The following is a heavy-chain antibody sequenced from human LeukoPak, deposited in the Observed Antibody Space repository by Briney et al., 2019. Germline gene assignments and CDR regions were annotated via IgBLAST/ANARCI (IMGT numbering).Heavy chain of an antibody. J-gene: IGHJ4*02. CDR3: AGYGRRAVAGTN. CDR1: GFTFSYY. V-gene: IGHV4-39*07. CDR2: IYYSGST. Sequence: NPGGSLRLSCTASGFTFSYYWMSWIRQPPGKGLEWIGSIYYSGSTYYNPSLKSRVTISVDTSKNQFSLRLSSVTAADTAVYYCAGYGRRAVAGTNWGQGTLVTVSS. D-gene: IGHD6-19*01.